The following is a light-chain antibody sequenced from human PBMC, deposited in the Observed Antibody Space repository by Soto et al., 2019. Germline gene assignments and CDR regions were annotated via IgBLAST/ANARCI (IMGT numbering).Light chain of an antibody. Sequence: EIVITQSPATPSVSPGKRATLSCRANQRFSRNLAWYQHKPGQAPRLLIYGASTRATGIPARFSGSGSGTEFTLTISSLQSEDFAVYYCQQYNNWPPWTFGQGTKVEIK. V-gene: IGKV3-15*01. CDR2: GAS. CDR3: QQYNNWPPWT. J-gene: IGKJ1*01. CDR1: QRFSRN.